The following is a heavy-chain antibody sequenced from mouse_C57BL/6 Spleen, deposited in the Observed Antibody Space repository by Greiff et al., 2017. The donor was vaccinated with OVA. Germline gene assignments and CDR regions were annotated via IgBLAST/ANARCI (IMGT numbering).Heavy chain of an antibody. CDR3: ARWDYSNYGFDY. CDR1: GYTFTSYW. V-gene: IGHV1-69*01. D-gene: IGHD2-5*01. CDR2: IDPSDSYT. Sequence: QVQLQQPGAELVMPGASVKLSCKASGYTFTSYWMHWVKQRPGQGLEWIGEIDPSDSYTNYNQKFKGKSTLTVDKSSSTAYMQLSSLTSEDSAVYYCARWDYSNYGFDYWGQGTTLTVSS. J-gene: IGHJ2*01.